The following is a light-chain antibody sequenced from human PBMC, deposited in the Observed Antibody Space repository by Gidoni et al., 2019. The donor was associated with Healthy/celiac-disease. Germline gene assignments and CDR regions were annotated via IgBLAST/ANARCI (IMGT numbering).Light chain of an antibody. Sequence: DIVLTQYPDFQSVTPKEKVTITCRASQSIGSSLHWYQQKPDQSPKLLIKYASQCFSGVPARFSGSGSGTDFTLTINSLEAEDAATYYCHQSSSLRYTFGHGTKLEIK. CDR2: YAS. CDR1: QSIGSS. J-gene: IGKJ2*01. V-gene: IGKV6-21*01. CDR3: HQSSSLRYT.